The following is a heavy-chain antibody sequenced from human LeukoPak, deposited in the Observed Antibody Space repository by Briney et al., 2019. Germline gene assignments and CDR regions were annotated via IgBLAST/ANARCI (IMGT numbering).Heavy chain of an antibody. CDR2: ISYDGSNK. Sequence: PGRSLRLSCAASGFTFGSYGMHWVRQAPGKGLEWVAVISYDGSNKYYADSVKGRFTISRDNSKNTLYLQMNSLRAEDTAVYYCAKEVYCSSTSCYNYYYYGMDVWGKGTTVTVSS. D-gene: IGHD2-2*02. J-gene: IGHJ6*04. V-gene: IGHV3-30*18. CDR3: AKEVYCSSTSCYNYYYYGMDV. CDR1: GFTFGSYG.